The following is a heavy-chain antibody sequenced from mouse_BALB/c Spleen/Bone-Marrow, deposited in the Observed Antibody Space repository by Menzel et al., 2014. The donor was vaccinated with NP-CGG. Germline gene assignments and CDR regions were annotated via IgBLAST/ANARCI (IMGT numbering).Heavy chain of an antibody. J-gene: IGHJ3*01. CDR2: IRLKSNNYAT. Sequence: VQLKESGGGLVQPGGSMKLSCVASGFTFSNYWMNWVRQSPEKGLDWVAEIRLKSNNYATHYAESVKGRFSISRDDSKSSVYLQMNNLRAEDTGIYYCTTGFAYWGQGTLVTVSA. CDR3: TTGFAY. V-gene: IGHV6-6*02. CDR1: GFTFSNYW.